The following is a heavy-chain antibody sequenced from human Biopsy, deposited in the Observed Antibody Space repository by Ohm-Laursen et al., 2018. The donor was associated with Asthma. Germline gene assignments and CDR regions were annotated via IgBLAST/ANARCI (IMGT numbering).Heavy chain of an antibody. Sequence: ASVKVSCKASGGSFSNFAFSWVRQAPGQGLEWMGRIIPFYGTATYAQNFQGRLTLTADESTSTAYMELSSLRSEDTAVYFCARDYDGDYVQRHLPLAYWGQGTLVTASS. CDR3: ARDYDGDYVQRHLPLAY. J-gene: IGHJ4*02. CDR1: GGSFSNFA. V-gene: IGHV1-69*13. CDR2: IIPFYGTA. D-gene: IGHD4-17*01.